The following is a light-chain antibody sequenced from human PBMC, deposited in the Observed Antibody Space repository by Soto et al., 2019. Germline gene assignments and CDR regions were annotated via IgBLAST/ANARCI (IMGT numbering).Light chain of an antibody. CDR3: QQRSNWLT. CDR1: QSVSSSY. Sequence: EIVLTQSPGTLSLSPGERATLSCRASQSVSSSYFAWYQQKPGQAPRLLIYGASGRATGIPDRFSGSGSGTDFTLTISRLEPEGFAVYYCQQRSNWLTFGGGTKVEIK. V-gene: IGKV3D-20*02. CDR2: GAS. J-gene: IGKJ4*01.